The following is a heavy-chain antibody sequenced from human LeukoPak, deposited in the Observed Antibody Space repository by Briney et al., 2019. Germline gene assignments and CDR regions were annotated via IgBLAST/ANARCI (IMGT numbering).Heavy chain of an antibody. CDR1: GGSISSYY. CDR2: IYYSGST. J-gene: IGHJ4*02. V-gene: IGHV4-59*01. Sequence: SETLSLTCTVSGGSISSYYWSWIRQPPGKGLEWTGYIYYSGSTNYNPSLKSRVTISVDTSKNQFSLKLSSVTAADTAVYYCASEQLARGYFDYWGQGTLVTVSS. D-gene: IGHD6-13*01. CDR3: ASEQLARGYFDY.